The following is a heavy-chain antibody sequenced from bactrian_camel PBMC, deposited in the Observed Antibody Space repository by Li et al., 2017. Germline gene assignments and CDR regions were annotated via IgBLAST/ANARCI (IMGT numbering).Heavy chain of an antibody. Sequence: HVQLVESGGGSAEVGGSLKLSCAASGYSSNTFCMGWFRRVPGLEREGVAGIGIDGRTAYADSVKGRFTISQDKAKSIVYLQMNNLKSEDTALYYCATDPVGWVRSVNYWGQGTQVTVS. CDR2: IGIDGRT. V-gene: IGHV3S9*01. D-gene: IGHD5*01. J-gene: IGHJ4*01. CDR3: ATDPVGWVRSVNY. CDR1: GYSSNTFC.